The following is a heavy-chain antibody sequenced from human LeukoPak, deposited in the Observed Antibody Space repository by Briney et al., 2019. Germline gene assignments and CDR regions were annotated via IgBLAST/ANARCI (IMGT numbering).Heavy chain of an antibody. D-gene: IGHD3-3*01. CDR1: GGTFSSYA. CDR2: IIPIFGTA. CDR3: ARVNYREWPDNYYYYYYMDV. V-gene: IGHV1-69*05. J-gene: IGHJ6*03. Sequence: SVKVSCKASGGTFSSYAISWVRQAPGQGLEWMGGIIPIFGTANYAQKFQGRVTITTDESTSTAYMELSSPRSEDTAVYYCARVNYREWPDNYYYYYYMDVWGKGTTVTVSS.